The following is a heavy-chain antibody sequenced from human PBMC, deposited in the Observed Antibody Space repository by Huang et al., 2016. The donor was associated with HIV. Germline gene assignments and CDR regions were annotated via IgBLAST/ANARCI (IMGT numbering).Heavy chain of an antibody. V-gene: IGHV4-39*01. D-gene: IGHD3-22*01. Sequence: QLQLQGSGPGLVKPSETLSLTCTVSGGSITSSSYSWGWLRQPPGKGRERVGSIYDGGSTDYNPSLKSRVTVAVDTSKNQFSLKLSSVTAADTAVYYCARHFSYYDSSGYTPWDAFDIWGQGTMVTVSS. J-gene: IGHJ3*02. CDR2: IYDGGST. CDR3: ARHFSYYDSSGYTPWDAFDI. CDR1: GGSITSSSYS.